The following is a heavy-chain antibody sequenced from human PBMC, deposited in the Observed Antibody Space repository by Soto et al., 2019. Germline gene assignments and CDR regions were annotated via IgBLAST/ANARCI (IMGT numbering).Heavy chain of an antibody. CDR1: GFTFSDYY. CDR3: ARSGDNYNPLDF. Sequence: HVQLVESGGGVVKPGGSLRLSCAASGFTFSDYYMSWIRQAPGKGLEWISYSSNSGTFARYADSVKGRFSISRDNAKNSLYLQIDSLRCEDKAIYYCARSGDNYNPLDFWGQGTRVTVSS. D-gene: IGHD1-1*01. CDR2: SSNSGTFA. J-gene: IGHJ4*02. V-gene: IGHV3-11*06.